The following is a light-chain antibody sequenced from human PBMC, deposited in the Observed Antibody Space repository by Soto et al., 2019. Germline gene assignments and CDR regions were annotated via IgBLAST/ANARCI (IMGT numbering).Light chain of an antibody. Sequence: QSVLTQPPSASGTPGQRVTISCSGSGSNIGSNAVNWYQQLPGTAPKLLIYSNTQRPSGVPDRFSGSKSGTSASLAISGLQSEDEADYYCAAWDDSLNGLLFGGGTQLTVL. J-gene: IGLJ2*01. CDR3: AAWDDSLNGLL. V-gene: IGLV1-44*01. CDR1: GSNIGSNA. CDR2: SNT.